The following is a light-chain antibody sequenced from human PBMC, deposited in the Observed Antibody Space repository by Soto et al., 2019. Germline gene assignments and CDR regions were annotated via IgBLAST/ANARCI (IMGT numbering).Light chain of an antibody. J-gene: IGLJ1*01. CDR2: DVG. CDR3: SSYTSNNFYV. CDR1: SSDVGDYNS. V-gene: IGLV2-14*03. Sequence: QSALTQPRSVSGSPGQSVTVSCIGTSSDVGDYNSVSWYQQHPGKAPKLMIYDVGDRPSGLSNRFSGSKSGNTASLTISRLQPEDEADYYCSSYTSNNFYVFGTGTKLTVL.